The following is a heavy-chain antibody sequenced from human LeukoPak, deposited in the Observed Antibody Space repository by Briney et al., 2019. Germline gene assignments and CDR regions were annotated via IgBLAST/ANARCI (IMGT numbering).Heavy chain of an antibody. Sequence: PSETLSLTCSFSGGSISSYYWSWIRQPPGKGLEWIGYIYHSGSTDYNPSLKSRVTMALDASKNQFSLKLTSVTAADTAVYYCARESPIAMIRGVGDAFDIWGRGAMVIVSS. CDR2: IYHSGST. V-gene: IGHV4-59*01. CDR1: GGSISSYY. J-gene: IGHJ3*02. CDR3: ARESPIAMIRGVGDAFDI. D-gene: IGHD3-10*01.